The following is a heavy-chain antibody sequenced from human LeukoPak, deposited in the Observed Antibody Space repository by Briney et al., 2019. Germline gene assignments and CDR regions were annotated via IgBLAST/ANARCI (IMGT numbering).Heavy chain of an antibody. J-gene: IGHJ6*03. D-gene: IGHD2/OR15-2a*01. V-gene: IGHV3-21*01. CDR2: ISGSATYI. CDR1: GFTFNNYD. CDR3: ARVEYFGYYYYMDV. Sequence: GSLRLSCAASGFTFNNYDINWVRQAPGKGLEWVSSISGSATYIYYADSAKGRFTISRDNAKNSLYLQMNSLRAEDTAVYYCARVEYFGYYYYMDVWGKGTTVTISS.